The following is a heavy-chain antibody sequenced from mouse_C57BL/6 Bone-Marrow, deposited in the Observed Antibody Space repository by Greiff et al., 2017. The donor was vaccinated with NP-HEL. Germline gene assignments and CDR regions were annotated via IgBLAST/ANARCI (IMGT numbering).Heavy chain of an antibody. CDR1: GFNIKNTY. CDR3: ARCYYSKRDYFDY. CDR2: IDPANGNT. D-gene: IGHD2-5*01. Sequence: EVKLQESVAELVRPGASVKLSCTASGFNIKNTYMHWVKQRPEQGLEWIGRIDPANGNTKYVPKFQGKATITADTSSNTAYLQLSSLTSEDTAIYYCARCYYSKRDYFDYWGQGTTLTFSS. V-gene: IGHV14-3*01. J-gene: IGHJ2*01.